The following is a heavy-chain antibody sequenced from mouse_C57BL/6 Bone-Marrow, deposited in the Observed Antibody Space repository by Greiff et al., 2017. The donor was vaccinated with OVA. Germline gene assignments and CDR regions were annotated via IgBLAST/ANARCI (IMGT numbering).Heavy chain of an antibody. V-gene: IGHV1-76*01. CDR1: GYTFTDYY. CDR3: ARDDYDGAY. CDR2: IYPGSGNT. Sequence: QVQLKESGAELVRPGASVKLSCKASGYTFTDYYINWVKQRPGQGLEWIARIYPGSGNTYYNEKFKGKATLTAEKSSSTAYMQLSSLTSEDSAVYFCARDDYDGAYWGQGTLVTVSA. D-gene: IGHD2-4*01. J-gene: IGHJ3*01.